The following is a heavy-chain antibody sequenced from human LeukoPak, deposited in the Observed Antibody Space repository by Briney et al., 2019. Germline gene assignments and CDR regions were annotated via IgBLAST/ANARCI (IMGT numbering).Heavy chain of an antibody. CDR2: ISWNSAGI. J-gene: IGHJ4*02. CDR1: GFTFDDYA. D-gene: IGHD3-22*01. Sequence: GGSLRLSCVASGFTFDDYAMHWVRQAPGEGLEWVSGISWNSAGIGYADSVKGRFTISRDNAKNSLYLQMNSLRAEDTAFYYCAKDILGYYDSSGYYDYRGQGTLVTVSS. CDR3: AKDILGYYDSSGYYDY. V-gene: IGHV3-9*01.